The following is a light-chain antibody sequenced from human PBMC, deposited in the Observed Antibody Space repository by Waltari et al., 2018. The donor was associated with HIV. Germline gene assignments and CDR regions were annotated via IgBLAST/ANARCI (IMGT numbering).Light chain of an antibody. CDR3: CSYAGSSTVV. Sequence: QSALTQPPSASGSPGQSITISCPGTSSDGGSYNLVSWYQQHPGKAPKLMIYEVSKRPSGVSNRFSGSKSGNTASLTISGLQAEDEADYYCCSYAGSSTVVFGGGTKLTVL. CDR2: EVS. CDR1: SSDGGSYNL. J-gene: IGLJ2*01. V-gene: IGLV2-23*02.